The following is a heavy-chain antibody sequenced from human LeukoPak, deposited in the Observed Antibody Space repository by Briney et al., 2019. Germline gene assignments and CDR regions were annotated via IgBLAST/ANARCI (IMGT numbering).Heavy chain of an antibody. Sequence: PGGSLRLSCAASGFTFSNAWMSWVRQAPGKGLEWVGRIKSKTDGGTTDYAAPVKGRFTISRDDSKNTLYLQMNSLRAEDTAVYYCARDSDKVTGDCYFEYWGQGTLVSVSS. V-gene: IGHV3-15*01. CDR1: GFTFSNAW. CDR2: IKSKTDGGTT. CDR3: ARDSDKVTGDCYFEY. J-gene: IGHJ4*02. D-gene: IGHD2-21*02.